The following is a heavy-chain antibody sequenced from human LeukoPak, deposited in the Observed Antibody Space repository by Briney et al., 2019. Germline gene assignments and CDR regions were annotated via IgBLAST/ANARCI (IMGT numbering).Heavy chain of an antibody. CDR3: ARDNGERRLQSGFDY. Sequence: VASVKVSCKASGGTFSSYAISWVRQAPGQGLEWMGRIIPIFGTANYAQKFQGRVTITTDESTSTAYMELSSLRSEDTAVYYCARDNGERRLQSGFDYWGQGTLVTVSS. CDR2: IIPIFGTA. J-gene: IGHJ4*02. CDR1: GGTFSSYA. D-gene: IGHD5-24*01. V-gene: IGHV1-69*05.